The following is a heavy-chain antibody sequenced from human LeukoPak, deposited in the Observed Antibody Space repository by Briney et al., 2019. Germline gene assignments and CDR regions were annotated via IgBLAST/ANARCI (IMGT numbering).Heavy chain of an antibody. V-gene: IGHV4-34*01. D-gene: IGHD3-16*02. Sequence: PSETLSLTCAVYIGFLRGYYGSLIPQRPGKGPEWIGEIKHSGSSNFNPSLKSRAIISVDTSKQQFFVKMNAVTAAERAGYVCAIGAYYDYVWRSYRSYYFDYGSQATLVTVSS. CDR3: AIGAYYDYVWRSYRSYYFDY. CDR1: IGFLRGYY. CDR2: IKHSGSS. J-gene: IGHJ4*02.